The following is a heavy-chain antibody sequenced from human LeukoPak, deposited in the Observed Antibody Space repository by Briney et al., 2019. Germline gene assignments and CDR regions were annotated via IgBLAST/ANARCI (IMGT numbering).Heavy chain of an antibody. Sequence: GGSLRLSCAASGFTFSSYGMHWVRQAPGKGLEWVAVIWYDGSNKYYADSVKGRFTISRDNSKNTLYLQMSSLRAEDTAVYYCARDVDDSHYFDYWGQGTLVTVSS. J-gene: IGHJ4*02. CDR1: GFTFSSYG. CDR3: ARDVDDSHYFDY. CDR2: IWYDGSNK. V-gene: IGHV3-33*01. D-gene: IGHD5-12*01.